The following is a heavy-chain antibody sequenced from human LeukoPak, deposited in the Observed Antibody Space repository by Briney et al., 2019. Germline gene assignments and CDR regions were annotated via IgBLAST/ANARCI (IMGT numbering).Heavy chain of an antibody. D-gene: IGHD1-1*01. CDR2: IYYSGST. J-gene: IGHJ4*02. CDR3: ARDRGTWNDDGFDY. Sequence: PSETLSLTCTVSGGSISSYYWSWIRQPPGKGLEWIGYIYYSGSTNYNPSLKSRVTISVDTSKNQFSLKLSPVTAADTAVYYCARDRGTWNDDGFDYWGQGTLVTVSS. CDR1: GGSISSYY. V-gene: IGHV4-59*12.